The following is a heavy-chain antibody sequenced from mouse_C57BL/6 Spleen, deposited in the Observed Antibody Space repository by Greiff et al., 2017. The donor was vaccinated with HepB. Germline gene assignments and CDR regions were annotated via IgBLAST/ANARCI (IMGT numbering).Heavy chain of an antibody. V-gene: IGHV1-26*01. Sequence: EVQLQQSGPELVKPGASVKISCKASGYTFTDYYMNWVKQSHGKSLEWIGDINPNNGGTSYNQKFKGKATLTVDKSSSTAYMELRSLTSEDSAVYYCASEEGYGSSYPYWGQGTTLTVSS. CDR2: INPNNGGT. CDR3: ASEEGYGSSYPY. D-gene: IGHD1-1*01. CDR1: GYTFTDYY. J-gene: IGHJ2*01.